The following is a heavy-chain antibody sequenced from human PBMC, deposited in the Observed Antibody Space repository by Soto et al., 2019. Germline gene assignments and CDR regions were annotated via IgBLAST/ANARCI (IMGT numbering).Heavy chain of an antibody. CDR2: IDGDGSTT. Sequence: WGSLRISCASSVFTFSIYWIPWVRQTPGKGLVWVSRIDGDGSTTNYADSVKGRFTISRDNAKNTVYLQMKSLRAEDTGVYYCARHIAVPGANYNSGMGVWGPGATVTVSS. V-gene: IGHV3-74*01. J-gene: IGHJ6*01. CDR3: ARHIAVPGANYNSGMGV. CDR1: VFTFSIYW. D-gene: IGHD6-19*01.